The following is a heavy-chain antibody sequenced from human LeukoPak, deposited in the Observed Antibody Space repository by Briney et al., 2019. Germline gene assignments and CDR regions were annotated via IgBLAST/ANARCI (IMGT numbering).Heavy chain of an antibody. Sequence: PSETLSLTCTVSGYSISSGYYWGWIRQPPGKGLEWIGSIYHSGNTYYNPSLKSRVTISVDTSKNQFSLKLNSVTAADTAVYYCARAGYGDSDFYYWGQGTLVTVSS. CDR1: GYSISSGYY. J-gene: IGHJ4*02. D-gene: IGHD4-17*01. CDR3: ARAGYGDSDFYY. V-gene: IGHV4-38-2*02. CDR2: IYHSGNT.